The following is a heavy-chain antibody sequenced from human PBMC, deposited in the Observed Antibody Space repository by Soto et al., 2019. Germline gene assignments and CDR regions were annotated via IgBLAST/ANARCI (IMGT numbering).Heavy chain of an antibody. Sequence: LSLTCTVSGGSFGSGSYYWSWSRQPPGKGLEWIGYIYYSGSTNYNPSLKSRVTISVDTSKNQFSLKLSSVTAADTAVYYCARSAWAGYDRSRYYLQYFDYSGQAILVSLSS. CDR1: GGSFGSGSYY. CDR2: IYYSGST. D-gene: IGHD3-22*01. J-gene: IGHJ4*02. V-gene: IGHV4-61*01. CDR3: ARSAWAGYDRSRYYLQYFDY.